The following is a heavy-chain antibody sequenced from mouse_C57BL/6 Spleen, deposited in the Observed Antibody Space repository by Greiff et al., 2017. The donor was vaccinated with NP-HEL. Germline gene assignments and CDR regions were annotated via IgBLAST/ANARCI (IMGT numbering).Heavy chain of an antibody. CDR2: IDPENGDT. CDR1: GFNIKDDY. Sequence: EVKLQESGAELVRPGASVKLSCTASGFNIKDDYMHWVKQRPEQGLEWIGWIDPENGDTEYAAKFQGKATITADTSSNTAYLQLSSLTSEDTAVYYCTTRGYGSSGDYWGQGTTLTVSS. J-gene: IGHJ2*01. CDR3: TTRGYGSSGDY. D-gene: IGHD1-1*01. V-gene: IGHV14-4*01.